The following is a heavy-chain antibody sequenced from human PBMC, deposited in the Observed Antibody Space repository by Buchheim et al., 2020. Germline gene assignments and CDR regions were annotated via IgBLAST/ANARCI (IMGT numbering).Heavy chain of an antibody. Sequence: QVQLQESGPGLVKPSQTLSLTCTVSGGSISSGDYYWSWIRQPPGKGLEWIGYIYYSGSTYYNPSLKSRVTISVDTSKNQFSLKLSSVTAADTAVYYCARVGLYCGGDCYAVPYYFDYWGQGTL. D-gene: IGHD2-21*02. V-gene: IGHV4-30-4*01. CDR1: GGSISSGDYY. CDR2: IYYSGST. CDR3: ARVGLYCGGDCYAVPYYFDY. J-gene: IGHJ4*02.